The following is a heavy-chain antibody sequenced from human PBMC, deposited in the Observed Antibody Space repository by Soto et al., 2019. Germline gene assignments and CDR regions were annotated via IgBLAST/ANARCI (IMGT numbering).Heavy chain of an antibody. CDR1: GYTFSGYY. D-gene: IGHD5-12*01. CDR2: INPDTGGT. Sequence: AAVKVSCKASGYTFSGYYLHWVRQAPGQGLEWMGWINPDTGGTNYAEKFQGRVTMTRDTSISTAYLEVNGLTSDDTAAFYCRRKVATFHFNLWGQGTQVTVS. J-gene: IGHJ4*02. V-gene: IGHV1-2*02. CDR3: RRKVATFHFNL.